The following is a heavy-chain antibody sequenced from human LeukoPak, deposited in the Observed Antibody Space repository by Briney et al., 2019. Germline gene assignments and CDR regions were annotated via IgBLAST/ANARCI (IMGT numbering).Heavy chain of an antibody. CDR3: ARDRGDYDSSGYYYAD. V-gene: IGHV4-59*01. CDR2: IYYSGST. Sequence: SETLSLTCTVSGGSISSYYWSWIRQPPGKGLEWIGYIYYSGSTNYNPSLKSRVTISVDTSKNQFSLKLSSVTAADTAVYYCARDRGDYDSSGYYYADWGQGTLVTVSS. CDR1: GGSISSYY. D-gene: IGHD3-22*01. J-gene: IGHJ4*02.